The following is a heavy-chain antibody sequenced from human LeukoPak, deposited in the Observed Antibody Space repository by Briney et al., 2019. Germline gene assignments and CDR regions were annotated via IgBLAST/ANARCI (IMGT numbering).Heavy chain of an antibody. CDR3: ARDPYSGSYGNYYYYFMDV. CDR1: GFTFSSYG. CDR2: IPYDGSNK. Sequence: GGSLRLSCAASGFTFSSYGMHWVRQAPGKGLEWVAFIPYDGSNKYYADSVKGRFTISRDNSKNTLHLQMNSLRAEDTAVYYCARDPYSGSYGNYYYYFMDVWGKGTTVTISS. D-gene: IGHD1-26*01. V-gene: IGHV3-30*02. J-gene: IGHJ6*03.